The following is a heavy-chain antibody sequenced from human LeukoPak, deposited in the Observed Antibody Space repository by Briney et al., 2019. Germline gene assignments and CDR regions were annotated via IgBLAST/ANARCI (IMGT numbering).Heavy chain of an antibody. CDR1: GGSISSSSYY. J-gene: IGHJ3*02. V-gene: IGHV4-30-4*08. CDR3: ARAYDCTNGVCYFYAFDI. CDR2: IYYSGST. D-gene: IGHD2-8*01. Sequence: PSETLSLTCTVSGGSISSSSYYWGWIRQPPGKGLEWIGYIYYSGSTYYNPSLKSRVTISVDTSKNQFSLKLSSVTAADTAVYYCARAYDCTNGVCYFYAFDIWGQGTMVTVSS.